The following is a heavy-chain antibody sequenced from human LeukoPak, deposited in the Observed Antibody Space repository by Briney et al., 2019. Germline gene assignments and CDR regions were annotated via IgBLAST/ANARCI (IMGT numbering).Heavy chain of an antibody. CDR2: ISYDGSNK. CDR1: GFTFSSYA. V-gene: IGHV3-30-3*01. J-gene: IGHJ4*02. Sequence: GRSLRLSCAASGFTFSSYAMHWVRQAPGKGLEWVAVISYDGSNKYYADSVKGRFTISRDNSKNTPYLQMNSLRAEDTAVYYCARDLSPYYDSSGYLIWGQGTLVTVSS. D-gene: IGHD3-22*01. CDR3: ARDLSPYYDSSGYLI.